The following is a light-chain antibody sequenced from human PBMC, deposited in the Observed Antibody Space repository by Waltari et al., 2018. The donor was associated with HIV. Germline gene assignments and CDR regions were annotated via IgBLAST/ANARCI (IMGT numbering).Light chain of an antibody. CDR1: QSVSSSY. CDR3: QQYGSPPYT. CDR2: GAS. J-gene: IGKJ2*01. V-gene: IGKV3-20*01. Sequence: EIVLTQSPCTLSLSPWHRAPLSCRASQSVSSSYVAWYQKKPGQAPRLLIYGASSRATGIPDRFSGSGSGTDFTLTISRLEPEDFAVYYCQQYGSPPYTFGQGTKLEIK.